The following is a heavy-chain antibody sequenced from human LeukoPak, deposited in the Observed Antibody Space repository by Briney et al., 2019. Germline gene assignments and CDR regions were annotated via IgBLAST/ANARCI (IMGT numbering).Heavy chain of an antibody. CDR2: ISSSGSTI. CDR3: AELGITMIGGV. CDR1: GFTFSSYE. V-gene: IGHV3-48*03. D-gene: IGHD3-10*02. J-gene: IGHJ6*04. Sequence: LRLSCASSGFTFSSYEMNWGREPPAKGLGLASYISSSGSTIYYADSVKGRFTISRDNAKNSLYLQMNSLRAEDTAVYYCAELGITMIGGVWGKGTTVTISS.